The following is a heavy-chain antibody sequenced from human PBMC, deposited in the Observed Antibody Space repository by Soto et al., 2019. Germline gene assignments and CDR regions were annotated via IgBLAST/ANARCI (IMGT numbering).Heavy chain of an antibody. CDR3: ARGMRSVVAAKSGLPTLYYFDY. CDR2: MNPNSGNT. V-gene: IGHV1-8*01. J-gene: IGHJ4*02. Sequence: QVQLVLSGAEVKKHGASVKVSCKASGYTFTSYDINWVRQATGQGLEWMGWMNPNSGNTGYAQKFQGRVTMTSNTSISTAYMELSSLRSEDTGVYYCARGMRSVVAAKSGLPTLYYFDYWGQGTLFTVSS. D-gene: IGHD2-15*01. CDR1: GYTFTSYD.